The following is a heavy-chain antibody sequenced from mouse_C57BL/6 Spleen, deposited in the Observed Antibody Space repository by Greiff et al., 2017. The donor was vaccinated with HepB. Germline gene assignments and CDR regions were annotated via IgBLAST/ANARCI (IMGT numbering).Heavy chain of an antibody. CDR2: IYPGSGNT. CDR1: GYTFTDYY. J-gene: IGHJ3*01. CDR3: ARDEVWAY. V-gene: IGHV1-76*01. Sequence: QVQLQQSGAELVRPGASVKLSCKASGYTFTDYYINWVKQRPGQGLEWIARIYPGSGNTYYNEKFKGKATLTAEKSSSTAYMQLSSLTSEDSAVYFCARDEVWAYWGQGTLVTVSA.